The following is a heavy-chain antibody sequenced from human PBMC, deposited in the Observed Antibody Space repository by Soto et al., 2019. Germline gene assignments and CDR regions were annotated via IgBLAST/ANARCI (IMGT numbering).Heavy chain of an antibody. D-gene: IGHD6-6*01. V-gene: IGHV1-69*08. CDR3: AREYSSSTSDWFAP. CDR1: GGTFSSYT. CDR2: IIPTLDIA. Sequence: QVQLVQSGAEVKKPGSSVKVSCKASGGTFSSYTINWVRQAPGQGLGWMGRIIPTLDIADYTQKFQGRVTISADKSTSTVYMELSRLRSEDTAVYYCAREYSSSTSDWFAPWGQGTLVTVSS. J-gene: IGHJ5*02.